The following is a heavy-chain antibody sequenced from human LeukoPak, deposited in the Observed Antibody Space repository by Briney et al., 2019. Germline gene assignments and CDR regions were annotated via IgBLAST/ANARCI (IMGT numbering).Heavy chain of an antibody. CDR2: IWYDGSNK. V-gene: IGHV3-33*01. Sequence: PGGSLRLSCAASGFTFSSYGMHWVRQAPGKGLEWVAVIWYDGSNKYYADSVKGRFTISRDNSKNTLYLQMNSLRAEDTAVYYCARGDYVWGSYRWAFGPGLFYYYGMDVWGQGTTVTVSS. CDR1: GFTFSSYG. D-gene: IGHD3-16*02. J-gene: IGHJ6*02. CDR3: ARGDYVWGSYRWAFGPGLFYYYGMDV.